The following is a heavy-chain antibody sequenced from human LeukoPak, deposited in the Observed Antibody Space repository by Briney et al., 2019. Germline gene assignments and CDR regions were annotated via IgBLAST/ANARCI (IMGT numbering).Heavy chain of an antibody. Sequence: ASVSVSCKASGYTFTSYDINWVRQATGQGLEWMGWMNPNSGNTGYAQKFQGRVTITRNTSISTAYMELSSLRSEDTAVYYCARGGESTSSILFDYWGQGTLVTVSS. CDR3: ARGGESTSSILFDY. J-gene: IGHJ4*02. V-gene: IGHV1-8*03. CDR1: GYTFTSYD. CDR2: MNPNSGNT. D-gene: IGHD2-2*01.